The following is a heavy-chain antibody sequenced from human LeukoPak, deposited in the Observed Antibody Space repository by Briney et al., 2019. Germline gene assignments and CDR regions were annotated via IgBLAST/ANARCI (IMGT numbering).Heavy chain of an antibody. J-gene: IGHJ4*02. Sequence: SETLSLTCTVSGGSISSYYWSWIRQPPGKGLEWIGYIYYSGSTNYNPSLKSRVTISVDTSKNQFYLKLSSVTAADTAVYYCARRPVAVAGSYYFDYWGQGTLVTVSS. V-gene: IGHV4-59*12. CDR3: ARRPVAVAGSYYFDY. CDR1: GGSISSYY. D-gene: IGHD6-19*01. CDR2: IYYSGST.